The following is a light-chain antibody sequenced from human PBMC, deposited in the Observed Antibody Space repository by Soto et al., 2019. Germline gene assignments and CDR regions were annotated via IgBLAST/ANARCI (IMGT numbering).Light chain of an antibody. CDR1: SSNIGAIYD. V-gene: IGLV1-40*01. Sequence: QSVLTQPPSVSGAPGQRVAISCTGSSSNIGAIYDVQWYQQLPGTAPKLLIYGSSNRPSGVPDRFSASKSGTSASLAITGLQAEDEADYYCHSYDSSLSGWVFGGGTQLTVL. CDR3: HSYDSSLSGWV. CDR2: GSS. J-gene: IGLJ3*02.